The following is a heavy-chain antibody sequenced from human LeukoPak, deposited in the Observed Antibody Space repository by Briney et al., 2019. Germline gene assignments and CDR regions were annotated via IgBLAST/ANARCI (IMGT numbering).Heavy chain of an antibody. CDR3: SSQPAVIDLDL. D-gene: IGHD2/OR15-2a*01. Sequence: GGSLRLSCAASGFTFSSYAMSWVRQAPGKWLEWVSSITSSGGTTLYAGSVKGQLTISRDNSKSSLYLQMDSLRVEDTAVYYCSSQPAVIDLDLWGQGALVTVSS. CDR2: ITSSGGTT. V-gene: IGHV3-23*01. J-gene: IGHJ5*02. CDR1: GFTFSSYA.